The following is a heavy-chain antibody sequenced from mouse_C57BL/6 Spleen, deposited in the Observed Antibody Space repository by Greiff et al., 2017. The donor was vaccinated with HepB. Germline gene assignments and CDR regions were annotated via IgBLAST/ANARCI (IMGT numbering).Heavy chain of an antibody. D-gene: IGHD1-1*01. CDR2: IYPGNGDT. CDR1: GYTFTSYN. V-gene: IGHV1-12*01. J-gene: IGHJ2*01. CDR3: AREQGGIYYYGSSQYYFDY. Sequence: LQQSGAELVRPGASVKMSCKASGYTFTSYNMHWVKQTPRQGLEWIGAIYPGNGDTSYNQKFKGKATLTVDKSSSTAYMQLSSLTSEDSAVYFCAREQGGIYYYGSSQYYFDYWGQGTTLTVSS.